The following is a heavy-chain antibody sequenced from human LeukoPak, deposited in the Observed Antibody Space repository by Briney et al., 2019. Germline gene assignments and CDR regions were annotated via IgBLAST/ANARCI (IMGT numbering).Heavy chain of an antibody. CDR1: GFTFSSYS. V-gene: IGHV3-21*01. J-gene: IGHJ4*02. CDR3: ARDYSSLGYGDYGFDY. CDR2: ISSSSSYI. D-gene: IGHD4-17*01. Sequence: PGGSLRLSCAASGFTFSSYSMNWVRQAPGKGLEWVSSISSSSSYIYYADSVKGRFTISRDNAKNSLYLQVNSLRAEDTAVYYCARDYSSLGYGDYGFDYWGQGTLVTVSS.